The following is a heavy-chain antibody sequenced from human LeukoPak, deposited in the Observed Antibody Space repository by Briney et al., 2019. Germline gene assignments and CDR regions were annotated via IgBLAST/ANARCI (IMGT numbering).Heavy chain of an antibody. D-gene: IGHD3-22*01. CDR1: GVSISSYY. J-gene: IGHJ4*02. V-gene: IGHV4-59*08. CDR3: ARPHYYDSSGYWS. Sequence: SETLSLTCTVSGVSISSYYWSWIRQPPGKGLEYIGYIYYSGSTNYNPSLKSRLTISVDTSKNQFSLKLSSVTAADTAVYYCARPHYYDSSGYWSWGQGTLVTVSS. CDR2: IYYSGST.